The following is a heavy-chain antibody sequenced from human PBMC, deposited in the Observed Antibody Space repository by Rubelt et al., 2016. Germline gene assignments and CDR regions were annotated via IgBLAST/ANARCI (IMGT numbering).Heavy chain of an antibody. CDR3: ARGTMVRGVTKTYNWFDP. V-gene: IGHV4-31*02. Sequence: GLEWIGYIYYSGSTYYNPSLKSRVTISVDTSKNQFSLKLSSVTAADTAVYYCARGTMVRGVTKTYNWFDPWGQGTLVTVSS. J-gene: IGHJ5*02. CDR2: IYYSGST. D-gene: IGHD3-10*01.